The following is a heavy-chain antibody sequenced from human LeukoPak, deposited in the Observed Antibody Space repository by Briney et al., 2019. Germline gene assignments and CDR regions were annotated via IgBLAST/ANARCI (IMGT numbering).Heavy chain of an antibody. J-gene: IGHJ6*03. D-gene: IGHD1-26*01. CDR1: GGSIINSPYY. CDR3: AREASMGATTREEYYYYMDV. V-gene: IGHV4-39*07. Sequence: NSSETLSLTCTVSGGSIINSPYYWGWVRQPPGKGLEWIGRIYTSGSTNYNPSLKSRVTISVDTSKNQFSLKLSSVTAADTAVYYCAREASMGATTREEYYYYMDVWGKGTTVTISS. CDR2: IYTSGST.